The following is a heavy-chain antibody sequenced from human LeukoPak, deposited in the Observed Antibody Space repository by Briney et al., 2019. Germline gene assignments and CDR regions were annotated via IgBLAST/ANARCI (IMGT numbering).Heavy chain of an antibody. CDR1: RFTFSSYS. Sequence: PGGSLRLSCAASRFTFSSYSMNWVRQAPGKGLEWVSSISSSGSYIYHADSVKGRFTISRDNAKNSLYLQMNSLRAEDTAVYYCARDHLSSGSSPDYYYYYYMDVWGKGTTVTISS. CDR3: ARDHLSSGSSPDYYYYYYMDV. J-gene: IGHJ6*03. D-gene: IGHD6-19*01. V-gene: IGHV3-21*01. CDR2: ISSSGSYI.